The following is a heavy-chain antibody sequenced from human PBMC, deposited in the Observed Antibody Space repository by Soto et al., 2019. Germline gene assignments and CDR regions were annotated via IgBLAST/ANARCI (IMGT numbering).Heavy chain of an antibody. CDR2: ISDSGGST. V-gene: IGHV3-23*01. CDR1: GSTFSSDD. Sequence: EVHLLEYGGGLVQPGGSLRLSCVVSGSTFSSDDMSWVRQAPGRGLEWVSGISDSGGSTYYAASVKGRFTISRGNAKNTLYLQIKSLRVEDTALYYCAKDGGWSLAVAGLFDYWGPGTQVTVSS. J-gene: IGHJ4*02. D-gene: IGHD6-19*01. CDR3: AKDGGWSLAVAGLFDY.